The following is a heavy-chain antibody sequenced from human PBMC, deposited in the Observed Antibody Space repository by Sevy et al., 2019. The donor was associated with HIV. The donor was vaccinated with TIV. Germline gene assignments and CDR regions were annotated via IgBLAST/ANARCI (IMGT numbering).Heavy chain of an antibody. CDR2: IYYSGST. V-gene: IGHV4-59*01. Sequence: SETLSLTCTVSGGSISSYYWSWIRQPPGKGLEWIGYIYYSGSTNYNPSLKSRVTISVDTSKNQFSLKLGSVTAADTAVYYCARDRILRYCSGGSCYQYYFDYWGQGTLVTVSS. D-gene: IGHD2-15*01. J-gene: IGHJ4*02. CDR3: ARDRILRYCSGGSCYQYYFDY. CDR1: GGSISSYY.